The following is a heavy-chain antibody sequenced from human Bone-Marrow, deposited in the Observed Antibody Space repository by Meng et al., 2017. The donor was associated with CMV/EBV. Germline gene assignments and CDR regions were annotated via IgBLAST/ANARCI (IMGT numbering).Heavy chain of an antibody. CDR2: IHPHRGDT. Sequence: ASVKVSCKASGYTFTGYYMHWVRQAPGQGLEWMGWIHPHRGDTNYAQQFQGRVTMTRDTSINTAYMEVNGLKPDDTAIYYCATDLGSGWFLGYWGQGFLVIVSS. CDR3: ATDLGSGWFLGY. CDR1: GYTFTGYY. V-gene: IGHV1-2*02. D-gene: IGHD6-19*01. J-gene: IGHJ4*02.